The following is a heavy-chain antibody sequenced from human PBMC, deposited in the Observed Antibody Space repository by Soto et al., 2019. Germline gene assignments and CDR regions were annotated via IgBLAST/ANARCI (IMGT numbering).Heavy chain of an antibody. CDR2: SSPRGDTI. D-gene: IGHD6-19*01. CDR1: GFSLANYP. J-gene: IGHJ4*02. Sequence: PGGFLRLSCVASGFSLANYPMNWVRQTPGKGLEWISYSSPRGDTIYYADSVEGRFTISRDNARNSLSLHMSSLRDEDSALYYCAKGPHTNVGWPYYFESWGQGVPVPVSS. V-gene: IGHV3-48*02. CDR3: AKGPHTNVGWPYYFES.